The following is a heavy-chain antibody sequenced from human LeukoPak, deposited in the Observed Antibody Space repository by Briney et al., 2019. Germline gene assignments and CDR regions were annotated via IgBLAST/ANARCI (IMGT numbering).Heavy chain of an antibody. J-gene: IGHJ4*02. V-gene: IGHV3-21*01. CDR3: AGYYYDTSVYNDY. CDR2: ISSSSSYI. D-gene: IGHD3-22*01. CDR1: GFTFSSYS. Sequence: KAGGSLRLSCAASGFTFSSYSMNWVRQAPGKGLEWVSSISSSSSYIYYADSVKGRFTISRDNAKNSLYLQMNSLRAEDTAVYYCAGYYYDTSVYNDYWGQGTLVTVSS.